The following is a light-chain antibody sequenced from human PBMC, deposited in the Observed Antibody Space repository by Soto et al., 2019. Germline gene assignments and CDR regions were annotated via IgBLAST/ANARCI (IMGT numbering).Light chain of an antibody. V-gene: IGLV4-60*02. CDR3: ETWATLAPRV. Sequence: QLVLTQSSSASASLGSSVRLTCTLSSGPTSYSIAWHQQRPGKAPQYLLRVEGIGNYNKVSGVPDRFSGSSSGADRYLTISDLQFEDEADYYCETWATLAPRVFGGGTKLTVL. CDR1: SGPTSYS. J-gene: IGLJ3*02. CDR2: VEGIGNY.